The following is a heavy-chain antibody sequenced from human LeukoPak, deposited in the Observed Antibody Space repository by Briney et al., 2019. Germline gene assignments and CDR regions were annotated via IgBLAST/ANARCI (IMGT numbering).Heavy chain of an antibody. J-gene: IGHJ4*02. CDR1: GGSISSYY. V-gene: IGHV4-59*01. CDR2: TYYSGST. D-gene: IGHD3-10*01. Sequence: SETLSLTCTVSGGSISSYYRSWIRQPPGKGLEWIGYTYYSGSTNYNPSLKSRVTISVDTSKNQFSLKLSSVTAADTAVYYCARLSGYYGSGIDYWGQGTLVTVSS. CDR3: ARLSGYYGSGIDY.